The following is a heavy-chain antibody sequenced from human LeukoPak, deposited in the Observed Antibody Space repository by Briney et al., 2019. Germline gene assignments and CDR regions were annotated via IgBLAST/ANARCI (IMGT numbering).Heavy chain of an antibody. J-gene: IGHJ4*02. CDR1: GYTFTDYY. D-gene: IGHD6-19*01. Sequence: GASVKVSCKASGYTFTDYYIHWVRQAPGQGLEWMGWINPNSGATNYAQKFQGRVTMTRDTSISTAYMELSRLRSDDTAVYYCAVPLSSGWSNYHFDYWGQGTLVTVSS. CDR2: INPNSGAT. CDR3: AVPLSSGWSNYHFDY. V-gene: IGHV1-2*02.